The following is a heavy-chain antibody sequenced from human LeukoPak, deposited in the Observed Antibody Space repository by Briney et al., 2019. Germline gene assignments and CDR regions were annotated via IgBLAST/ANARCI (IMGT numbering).Heavy chain of an antibody. CDR3: ARPRLEYCSGGSCFDAFDI. CDR1: GFTFSSYA. Sequence: PGGSLRLSCAASGFTFSSYAMNWVRQAPGKVLEWVSAISGSGSTTYYADSVKGRFTISRDNSKNTLFLQMNSLTAEDTAIYSCARPRLEYCSGGSCFDAFDIWGQGTMVTVSS. J-gene: IGHJ3*02. D-gene: IGHD2-15*01. V-gene: IGHV3-23*01. CDR2: ISGSGSTT.